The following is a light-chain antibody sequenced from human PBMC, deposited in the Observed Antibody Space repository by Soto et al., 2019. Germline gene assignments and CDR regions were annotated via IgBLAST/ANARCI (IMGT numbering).Light chain of an antibody. CDR1: QSISNW. CDR3: QQYNSYSWT. J-gene: IGKJ1*01. Sequence: DIQMTQSPSTLSASVGDRVTITCRASQSISNWLAWLQQKPGKAPKLLIYDASSLESGVPSRFSGSGSGTEFTLTIGSLQPDDFAPYYCQQYNSYSWTFGQGTKVDIK. V-gene: IGKV1-5*01. CDR2: DAS.